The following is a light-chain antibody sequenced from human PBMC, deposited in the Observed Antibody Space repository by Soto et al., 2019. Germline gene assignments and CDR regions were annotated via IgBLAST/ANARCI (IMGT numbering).Light chain of an antibody. CDR2: GAS. Sequence: EIVLTQSPGTLSLSPGERATLSCRASHSVTSSYLAWYQQKPGQSPGLLIYGASSRATGIPDRFSGSGSGTDFTLTISRLEPEDFAVYYCQQYGSFKWTFGQGTKVEI. CDR1: HSVTSSY. J-gene: IGKJ1*01. V-gene: IGKV3-20*01. CDR3: QQYGSFKWT.